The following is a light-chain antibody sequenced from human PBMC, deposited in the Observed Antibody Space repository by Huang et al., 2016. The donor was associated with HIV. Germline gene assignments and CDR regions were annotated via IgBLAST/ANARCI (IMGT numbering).Light chain of an antibody. V-gene: IGKV1-39*01. CDR2: AAS. Sequence: DIQMTQSPSSLSASVGDRVTMTCRASQSVTTYLNWYQQRPGKAPKLLIYAASRLPGWVPSRFRGSGSGTSFTLIISSLQPEDFATYYCQQSYSPPWTFGQGTTVEIK. J-gene: IGKJ1*01. CDR3: QQSYSPPWT. CDR1: QSVTTY.